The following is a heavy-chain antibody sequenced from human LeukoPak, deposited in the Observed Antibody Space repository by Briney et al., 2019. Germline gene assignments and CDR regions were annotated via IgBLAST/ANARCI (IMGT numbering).Heavy chain of an antibody. J-gene: IGHJ4*02. Sequence: GSLRLSCVASGFIFRNYWMSWVRQAPGKGLEWVANINHDGGDKNYVDSVKGRFTISRDNAKSSLYLQMNSLRVEDTVVYYCAITGGPTVTAFDLWGQGILVTVSS. CDR1: GFIFRNYW. CDR3: AITGGPTVTAFDL. D-gene: IGHD4-17*01. V-gene: IGHV3-7*02. CDR2: INHDGGDK.